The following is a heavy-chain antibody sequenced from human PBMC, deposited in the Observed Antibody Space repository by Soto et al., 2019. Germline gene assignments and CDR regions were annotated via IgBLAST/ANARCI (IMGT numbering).Heavy chain of an antibody. CDR3: ATGNSGWYYYYYGMDV. J-gene: IGHJ6*02. D-gene: IGHD6-19*01. CDR2: FDPEDGET. V-gene: IGHV1-24*01. CDR1: GYTLTGLS. Sequence: ASVKVSCKVSGYTLTGLSMHWVRQAPGKGLEWMGGFDPEDGETIYAQKFQGRVTMTEDTSTDTAYMELSSLRSEDTAVYYCATGNSGWYYYYYGMDVWGQGTTVTVSS.